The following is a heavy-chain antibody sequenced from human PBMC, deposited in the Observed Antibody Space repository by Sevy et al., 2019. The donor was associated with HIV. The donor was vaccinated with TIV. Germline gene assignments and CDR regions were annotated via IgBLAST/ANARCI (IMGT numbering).Heavy chain of an antibody. V-gene: IGHV3-21*01. CDR1: GFTFSSYN. CDR2: ISSSSNYI. J-gene: IGHJ6*02. Sequence: GGSLRLSCAASGFTFSSYNMNWVRQAPGKGLEWVSSISSSSNYINYADSVKGRFTISRENAKNSLYLEMNTLGAEDTAVYYCARVVAYCSGGTCFPGYYYGMDVWGQGTTVTVSS. D-gene: IGHD2-15*01. CDR3: ARVVAYCSGGTCFPGYYYGMDV.